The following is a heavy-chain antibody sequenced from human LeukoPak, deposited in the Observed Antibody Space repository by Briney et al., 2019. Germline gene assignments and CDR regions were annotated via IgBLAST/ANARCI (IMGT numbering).Heavy chain of an antibody. D-gene: IGHD3-10*01. CDR3: ARDRRGPFDY. Sequence: PGGSLRLSCAASGFNFSSYWMSWVRQAPGKGLEWVANIKQDGSEKYYVDSVKGRFTISRDTAKHSLYLQMNSLRAEDTAVYYCARDRRGPFDYWGQGTLVTVSS. CDR1: GFNFSSYW. CDR2: IKQDGSEK. V-gene: IGHV3-7*03. J-gene: IGHJ4*02.